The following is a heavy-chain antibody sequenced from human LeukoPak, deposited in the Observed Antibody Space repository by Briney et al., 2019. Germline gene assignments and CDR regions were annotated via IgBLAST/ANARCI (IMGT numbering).Heavy chain of an antibody. CDR3: ARVPLRFLEPFDF. V-gene: IGHV4-34*01. Sequence: SETLSLTCSVYGGSLNGYYWSWIRQPPGKGLEWIGETNHSGTTNYNPSLKSRVTMSLDTSKNQFSLRLNSVTAADMAVYYCARVPLRFLEPFDFWGQGTPVTVSS. CDR1: GGSLNGYY. D-gene: IGHD3-3*01. J-gene: IGHJ4*02. CDR2: TNHSGTT.